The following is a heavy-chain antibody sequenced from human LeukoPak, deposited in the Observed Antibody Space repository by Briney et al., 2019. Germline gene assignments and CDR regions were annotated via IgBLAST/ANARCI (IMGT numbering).Heavy chain of an antibody. CDR2: INAGNGNT. CDR3: VRPLLEWFRRPTTAQGVYYYYGMDV. V-gene: IGHV1-3*01. J-gene: IGHJ6*02. CDR1: GYTFTSYA. D-gene: IGHD3-3*01. Sequence: GASVKVSCKASGYTFTSYAMHWVRQAPGQRLEWMGWINAGNGNTKYSRKFQGRVTITADESTSTAYMELSSLRSEDTAVYYCVRPLLEWFRRPTTAQGVYYYYGMDVWGQGTTVTVSS.